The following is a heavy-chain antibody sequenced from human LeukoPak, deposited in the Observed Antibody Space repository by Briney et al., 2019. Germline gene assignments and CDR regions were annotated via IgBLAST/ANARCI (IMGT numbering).Heavy chain of an antibody. D-gene: IGHD3-22*01. Sequence: PSETLSLTCAVYGGSFRDYYWNWIRQPPGKGLEWIGEINHSGSTNYNPSLKSRVTISLDTSKNQFSLKLTSVTAADTAVYYCAKAPYLSSGSWGQGILVAVSS. CDR3: AKAPYLSSGS. V-gene: IGHV4-34*01. CDR2: INHSGST. CDR1: GGSFRDYY. J-gene: IGHJ3*01.